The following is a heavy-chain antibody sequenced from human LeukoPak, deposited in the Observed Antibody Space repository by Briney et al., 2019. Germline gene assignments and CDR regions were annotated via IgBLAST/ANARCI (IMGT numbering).Heavy chain of an antibody. CDR1: GGSVTSGSYY. CDR2: MFYSGNT. Sequence: SETLSLTCTVSGGSVTSGSYYWGWIRQPPGNGLEWIGNMFYSGNTYYNPSLKSRVTMSVDTSKNQFSLKLSSVTAADTAVYYCARMATSGPVFYYYYYMDVWGKGATVTVSS. CDR3: ARMATSGPVFYYYYYMDV. D-gene: IGHD5-24*01. J-gene: IGHJ6*03. V-gene: IGHV4-39*01.